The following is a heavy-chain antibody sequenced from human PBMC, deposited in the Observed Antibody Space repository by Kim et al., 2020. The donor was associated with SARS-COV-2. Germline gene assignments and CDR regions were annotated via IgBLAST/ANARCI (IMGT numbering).Heavy chain of an antibody. CDR3: ASYDYVWGSYDY. Sequence: SETLSLTCAVYGGSFSGYYWSWIRQPPGKGLEWIGEINHSGSTNYNPSLKSRVTISVDTSKNQFSLKLSSVTAADTAVYYCASYDYVWGSYDYWGPGTLVTVSS. D-gene: IGHD3-16*01. CDR1: GGSFSGYY. V-gene: IGHV4-34*01. J-gene: IGHJ4*02. CDR2: INHSGST.